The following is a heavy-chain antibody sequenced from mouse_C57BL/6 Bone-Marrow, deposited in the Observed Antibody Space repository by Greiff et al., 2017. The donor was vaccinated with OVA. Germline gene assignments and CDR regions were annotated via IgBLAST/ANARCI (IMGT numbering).Heavy chain of an antibody. CDR2: ISNLAYSI. Sequence: EVKLVESGGGLVQPGGSLKLSCAASGFTFSDYGMAWVRQAPRKGPEWVAFISNLAYSIYYADTVTGRFTISRENAKNTLYLEMSSLRSEDTAMYYCARHYYYGSSSRCYAMDYWGQGTSVTVSS. D-gene: IGHD1-1*01. V-gene: IGHV5-15*01. J-gene: IGHJ4*01. CDR3: ARHYYYGSSSRCYAMDY. CDR1: GFTFSDYG.